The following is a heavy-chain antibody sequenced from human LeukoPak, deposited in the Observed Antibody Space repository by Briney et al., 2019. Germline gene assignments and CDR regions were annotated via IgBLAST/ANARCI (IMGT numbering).Heavy chain of an antibody. Sequence: SETLSLTCIVSGGSISSYYWSWIRQPAGKGLEWIGRISTSGITNYNPSLKSRVTMSVDTSKNQLSLRLSSVTAADTAVYYCARDGHSSGWEYYFDYWGQGTLVTVSS. V-gene: IGHV4-4*07. CDR1: GGSISSYY. CDR3: ARDGHSSGWEYYFDY. D-gene: IGHD6-19*01. J-gene: IGHJ4*02. CDR2: ISTSGIT.